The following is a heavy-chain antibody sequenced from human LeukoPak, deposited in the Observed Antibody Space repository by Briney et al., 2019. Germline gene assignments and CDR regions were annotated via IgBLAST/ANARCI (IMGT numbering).Heavy chain of an antibody. CDR1: GYTYSTFSSHY. CDR3: ARAYCSSTSCYSHAFDI. D-gene: IGHD2-2*01. J-gene: IGHJ3*02. CDR2: IIPIFGTA. V-gene: IGHV1-69*05. Sequence: SVKVSCKASGYTYSTFSSHYMHWVRQAPGQGLEWMGGIIPIFGTANYAQKFQGRVTITTDESTSTAYMELSSLRSEDTAVYYCARAYCSSTSCYSHAFDIWGQGTMVTVSS.